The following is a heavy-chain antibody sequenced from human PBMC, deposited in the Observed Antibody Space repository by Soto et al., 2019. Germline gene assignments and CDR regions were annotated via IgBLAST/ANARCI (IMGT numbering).Heavy chain of an antibody. CDR1: GFTFSSYA. CDR2: VSAGGDMT. J-gene: IGHJ6*02. D-gene: IGHD3-10*01. Sequence: DVQLLESGGHLVQPGGSLRLSCAASGFTFSSYAMSWVRQAPGKGLEWVSSVSAGGDMTYYSDSVKGRFTISRDNSHNALVLQMNSLRIEDTALYYCARGDRGGSGSPASYYYSGLDVWGQGATVTVS. V-gene: IGHV3-23*01. CDR3: ARGDRGGSGSPASYYYSGLDV.